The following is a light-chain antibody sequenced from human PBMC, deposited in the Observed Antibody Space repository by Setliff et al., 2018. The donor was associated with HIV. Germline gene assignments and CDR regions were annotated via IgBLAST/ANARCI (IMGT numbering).Light chain of an antibody. V-gene: IGLV2-14*01. J-gene: IGLJ1*01. CDR2: EVS. Sequence: QSVLAQPASVSGSPGQSITISCTGTNSDVGGYNYVSWYQQHPDKAPKLIIYEVSNRPSGVSNRFSGSKSGTSASLAIGGLRSEDEADYYCAAWDDSLSGYVFGPGTKVTVL. CDR1: NSDVGGYNY. CDR3: AAWDDSLSGYV.